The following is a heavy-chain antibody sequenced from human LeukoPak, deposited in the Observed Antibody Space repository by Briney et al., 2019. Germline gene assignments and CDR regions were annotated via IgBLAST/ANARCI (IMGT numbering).Heavy chain of an antibody. D-gene: IGHD1-1*01. Sequence: GASVKVSCKASGYTFTSYGISWVRPAPGQGLERMGWLSAYNGNTNYAQKLQGRVTMTTDTSTSTAYMELRSLRSDDTAVYYCARERHGNYFYYYGMDVWGQGTTVTVSS. J-gene: IGHJ6*02. V-gene: IGHV1-18*01. CDR3: ARERHGNYFYYYGMDV. CDR2: LSAYNGNT. CDR1: GYTFTSYG.